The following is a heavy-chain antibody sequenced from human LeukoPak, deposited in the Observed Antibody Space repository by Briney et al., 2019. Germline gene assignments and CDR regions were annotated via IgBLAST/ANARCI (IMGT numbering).Heavy chain of an antibody. J-gene: IGHJ4*02. V-gene: IGHV1-2*02. D-gene: IGHD6-13*01. CDR2: INPNSGGT. CDR1: GYTFTGYY. CDR3: ARPVSGDGTAAAQFDY. Sequence: GASVKVSCKASGYTFTGYYIYWVRQAPGQGLEWMGWINPNSGGTNYAQKFQGRVTMTRDTSISTAYMELSRLRSDDTAVYYCARPVSGDGTAAAQFDYWGQGTLVTVSS.